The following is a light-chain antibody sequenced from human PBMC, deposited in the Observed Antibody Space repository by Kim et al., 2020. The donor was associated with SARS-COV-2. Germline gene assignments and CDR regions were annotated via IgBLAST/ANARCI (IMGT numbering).Light chain of an antibody. CDR1: SSDVGAYNY. J-gene: IGLJ3*02. V-gene: IGLV2-11*01. CDR2: DVT. Sequence: QSALTQPRSVSGSPGQSVAISCTGTSSDVGAYNYVSWYQHHPGKAPKLIIYDVTKRPSGVPDRFSGSKSGNTASLTISGLQADDEADFYCCSYAGTFTWVFGGGTQLTVL. CDR3: CSYAGTFTWV.